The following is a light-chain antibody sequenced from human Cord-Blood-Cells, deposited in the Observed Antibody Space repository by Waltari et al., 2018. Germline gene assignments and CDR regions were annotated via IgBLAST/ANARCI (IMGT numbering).Light chain of an antibody. CDR3: NSRDSSGNHLDVV. Sequence: SSELTQDPAVSVALGQTVRIPCHGDSLRSYYASWYQQKPGQAPVLVIYGKNNRPSGIPDRFSGSSSGNTASLTITGAQAEDEADYYCNSRDSSGNHLDVVFGGGTKLTVL. J-gene: IGLJ2*01. CDR2: GKN. V-gene: IGLV3-19*01. CDR1: SLRSYY.